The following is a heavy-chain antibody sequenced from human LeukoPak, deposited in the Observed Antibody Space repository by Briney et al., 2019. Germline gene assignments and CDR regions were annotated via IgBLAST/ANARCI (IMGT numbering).Heavy chain of an antibody. D-gene: IGHD2-21*01. CDR2: IGSSGGGI. J-gene: IGHJ6*02. CDR3: ATYNLRGCRNGNCYRSFFYYGMDV. Sequence: PGGSLRLSCAASGFTFSTYTMYWVRHPPGKRLEWVSIIGSSGGGIHYADSVKGRVTISADESINTAYLQWSSLTASDTATYYCATYNLRGCRNGNCYRSFFYYGMDVWGQGTAVTVSS. CDR1: GFTFSTYT. V-gene: IGHV3-23*01.